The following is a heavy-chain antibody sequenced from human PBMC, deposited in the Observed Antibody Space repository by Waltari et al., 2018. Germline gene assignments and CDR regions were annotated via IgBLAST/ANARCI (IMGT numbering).Heavy chain of an antibody. Sequence: QVQLVQSGAEVKKPGASVKVSCKASGYTFTGYYMHWLRQAPGQVLEWMGWINPNSGGTNYAQKFQGRVTMTRDTSISTAYMELSRLGSDDTAVYYCARLDPRRRAFDIWGQGTMVTVSS. D-gene: IGHD1-1*01. J-gene: IGHJ3*02. V-gene: IGHV1-2*02. CDR1: GYTFTGYY. CDR3: ARLDPRRRAFDI. CDR2: INPNSGGT.